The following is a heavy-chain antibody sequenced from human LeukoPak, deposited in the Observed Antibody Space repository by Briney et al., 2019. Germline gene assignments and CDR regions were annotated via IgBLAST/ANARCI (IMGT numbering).Heavy chain of an antibody. J-gene: IGHJ4*02. CDR2: ISGNGGST. V-gene: IGHV3-23*01. Sequence: GGSLRLSCAASGFTFSSYAMSWVRQAPGKGLEWVSAISGNGGSTYSADSVKGRFTISRDNTKNTLYLQMTSLRAEDTAVYYCATLPIPIVVVPAAINQAVAVYFDYWGQGTLVTVSS. CDR1: GFTFSSYA. D-gene: IGHD2-2*02. CDR3: ATLPIPIVVVPAAINQAVAVYFDY.